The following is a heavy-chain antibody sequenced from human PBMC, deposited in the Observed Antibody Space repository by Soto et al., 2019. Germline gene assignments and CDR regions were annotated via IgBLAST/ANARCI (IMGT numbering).Heavy chain of an antibody. Sequence: GGSLRLSCAASGFTFSSYAMSWVRQAPGKGLEWVSAISGSGGSTYYADSVKGRFTISRDNSKNTLYLQMNSLRAEDTAVYYCAKMTGITIFGVRDYYYGMDVWGQGTTVTVYS. V-gene: IGHV3-23*01. CDR3: AKMTGITIFGVRDYYYGMDV. J-gene: IGHJ6*02. CDR1: GFTFSSYA. D-gene: IGHD3-3*01. CDR2: ISGSGGST.